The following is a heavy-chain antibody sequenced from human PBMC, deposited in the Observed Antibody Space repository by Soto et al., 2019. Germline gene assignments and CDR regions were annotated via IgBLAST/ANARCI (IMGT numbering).Heavy chain of an antibody. J-gene: IGHJ2*01. CDR3: ARDPLWGTAMVLWYFDL. V-gene: IGHV3-30-3*01. Sequence: PGGSLRLSCAASGFTFNNYAMLWVRQAPGKGLEWVALISYDGSNKYYADSVKGRFTISRDNSKNTLYLQMNSLRAEDTAVYYCARDPLWGTAMVLWYFDLWGRGTLVTVSS. D-gene: IGHD5-18*01. CDR1: GFTFNNYA. CDR2: ISYDGSNK.